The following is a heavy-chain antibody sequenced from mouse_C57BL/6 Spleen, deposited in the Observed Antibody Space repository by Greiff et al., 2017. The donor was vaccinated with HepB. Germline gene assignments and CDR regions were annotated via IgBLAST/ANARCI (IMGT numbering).Heavy chain of an antibody. Sequence: VQLQQSGAELVRPGASVKLSCTASGFNIKDDYMHWVKQRPEQGLEWIGWIDPENGDTEYASKFQGKATITADTSSNTAYLQLSSLTSEDTAVYYCTTLDSFAYWGQGTLVTVSA. D-gene: IGHD2-13*01. V-gene: IGHV14-4*01. J-gene: IGHJ3*01. CDR3: TTLDSFAY. CDR2: IDPENGDT. CDR1: GFNIKDDY.